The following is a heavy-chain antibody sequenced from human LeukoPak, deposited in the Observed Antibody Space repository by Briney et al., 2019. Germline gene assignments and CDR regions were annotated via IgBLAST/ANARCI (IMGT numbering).Heavy chain of an antibody. D-gene: IGHD1-26*01. J-gene: IGHJ4*02. CDR1: GGSISSGSYY. CDR3: ARGAASGNFDY. Sequence: SQTLSLTCTVSGGSISSGSYYWSWIRQPAGKGLEWIGRIYTSGSTNYNPSLKSRVTISVDTSKNQFSLKLSSVTAADTAVYYCARGAASGNFDYWGQGTLVTVSS. CDR2: IYTSGST. V-gene: IGHV4-61*02.